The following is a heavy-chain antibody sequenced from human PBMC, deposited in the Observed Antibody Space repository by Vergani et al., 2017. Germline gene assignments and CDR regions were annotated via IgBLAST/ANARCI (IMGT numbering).Heavy chain of an antibody. V-gene: IGHV3-30*18. CDR3: AKDPGELWLQAEFDY. CDR1: GFTFSSYG. J-gene: IGHJ4*02. Sequence: VQLVESGGGVVQPGRSLRLSCAASGFTFSSYGMHWVRQAPGKGLEWVAVISYDGSNKYYADSVKGRFTISRDNAKNSLYLQMNSLRDEDTALYYCAKDPGELWLQAEFDYWGQGTLVTVSS. CDR2: ISYDGSNK. D-gene: IGHD5-18*01.